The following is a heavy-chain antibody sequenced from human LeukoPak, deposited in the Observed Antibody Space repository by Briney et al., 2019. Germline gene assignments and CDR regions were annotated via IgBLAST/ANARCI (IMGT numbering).Heavy chain of an antibody. CDR1: GFTFSSYA. V-gene: IGHV3-23*01. J-gene: IGHJ4*02. Sequence: PGGSLRLSCAASGFTFSSYAMSWVRQAPGNGLEWVSAISGSGGSTYYADSVKGRFTISRDNSKNTLYLQMNSLRAEDTAVYYCAKDHVLLWFGELSYFDYWGQGALVTVSS. CDR3: AKDHVLLWFGELSYFDY. D-gene: IGHD3-10*01. CDR2: ISGSGGST.